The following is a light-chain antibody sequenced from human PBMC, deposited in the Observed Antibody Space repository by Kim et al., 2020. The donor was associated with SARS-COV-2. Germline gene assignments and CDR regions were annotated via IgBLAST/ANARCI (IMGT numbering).Light chain of an antibody. CDR2: VAS. CDR1: QTVSSNY. Sequence: PGERATLSCGSSQTVSSNYLAWYQQKPGLAPRLLIYVASTRATGIPDRFRGSGSGTDFTLTISRLEPDDFAVYYCQQYGGSPKTFGQGTKV. V-gene: IGKV3D-20*01. J-gene: IGKJ1*01. CDR3: QQYGGSPKT.